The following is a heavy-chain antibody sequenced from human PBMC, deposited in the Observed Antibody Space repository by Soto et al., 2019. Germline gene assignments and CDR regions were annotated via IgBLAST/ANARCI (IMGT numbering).Heavy chain of an antibody. V-gene: IGHV1-24*01. J-gene: IGHJ4*02. CDR2: FDPEDGET. D-gene: IGHD3-9*01. CDR3: ATRQDVLRYFDWLLD. Sequence: ASVKVSCKVSGYTLTELPIHWVRQAPGKGLECMGGFDPEDGETIYAQKFQGRVTMTEDTSTDTAYMELSSLRSEDTAVYYCATRQDVLRYFDWLLDWGQGTLVTVSS. CDR1: GYTLTELP.